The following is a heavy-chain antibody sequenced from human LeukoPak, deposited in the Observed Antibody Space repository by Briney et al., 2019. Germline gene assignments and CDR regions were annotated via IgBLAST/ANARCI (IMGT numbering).Heavy chain of an antibody. J-gene: IGHJ3*02. V-gene: IGHV3-30*02. D-gene: IGHD6-13*01. Sequence: GGSLRLSCAASGFTFSSYGMHWVRQAPGKGLEWVAFIRYDGSNKYYADSVKGRFTISRDNSKNTLYLQMNSLRAEDTAVYYCAKTPRIAAAGPDAFDIWGQGTMVTVSS. CDR3: AKTPRIAAAGPDAFDI. CDR1: GFTFSSYG. CDR2: IRYDGSNK.